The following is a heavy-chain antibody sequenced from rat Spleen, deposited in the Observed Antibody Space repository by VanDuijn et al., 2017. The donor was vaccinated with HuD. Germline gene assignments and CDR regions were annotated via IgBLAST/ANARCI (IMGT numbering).Heavy chain of an antibody. CDR2: ISSGGST. D-gene: IGHD1-7*01. V-gene: IGHV2S12*01. Sequence: QVQLKESGPGLVQPSQTLSLTCTVSGFSLTSYHVSWVRQPPGKGLEWIAAISSGGSTYYNSALKSRLSISRDTSKSQVFLKMESLQTEDTAIYFCARQTLWVSDWNFDFWGPGTMATVSS. J-gene: IGHJ1*01. CDR3: ARQTLWVSDWNFDF. CDR1: GFSLTSYH.